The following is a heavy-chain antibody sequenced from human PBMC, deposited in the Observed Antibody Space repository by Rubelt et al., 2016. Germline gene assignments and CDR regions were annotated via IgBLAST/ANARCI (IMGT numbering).Heavy chain of an antibody. V-gene: IGHV1-3*01. CDR1: GYTFTSYA. CDR3: ARAQRIRLLMVYAPTFDY. Sequence: QVQLVQSGAEVKKPGASVKVSCKASGYTFTSYAMHWVRQSSGQRLEWMGWINAGNGNTKYSQKFQGRGTMTRGTCASTAYMELSSQRSEATAVYYCARAQRIRLLMVYAPTFDYWGQGTLVTVSS. D-gene: IGHD2-8*01. J-gene: IGHJ4*02. CDR2: INAGNGNT.